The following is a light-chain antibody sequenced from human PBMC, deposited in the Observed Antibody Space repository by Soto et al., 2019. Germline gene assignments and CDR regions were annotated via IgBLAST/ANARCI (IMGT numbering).Light chain of an antibody. CDR3: QQLNSFPIT. V-gene: IGKV1-9*01. Sequence: DIQLTQAPSFLSASAVDRVSITCRASQAISSYLAWYQQKPGRAPKLLIYAASTLQSGVPSRFSGSGSGTEFTPTITSLQPEDFATYYCQQLNSFPITFGQGTRLEIK. CDR2: AAS. CDR1: QAISSY. J-gene: IGKJ5*01.